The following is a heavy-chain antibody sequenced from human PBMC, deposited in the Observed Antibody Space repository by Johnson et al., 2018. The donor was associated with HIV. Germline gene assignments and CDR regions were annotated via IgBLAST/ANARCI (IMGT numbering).Heavy chain of an antibody. D-gene: IGHD6-13*01. J-gene: IGHJ3*02. Sequence: VQLVESGGGLVQPGGSLRLSCAASGFTFSSYDMHWVRQATGKGLEWVSAIGTAGDTYYPGSVKGRFTISRDNAKNMVYLQMNSLRAEDTAVYYCARGSRYSIASPFDIWGQGTMVTVSS. CDR1: GFTFSSYD. CDR2: IGTAGDT. CDR3: ARGSRYSIASPFDI. V-gene: IGHV3-13*01.